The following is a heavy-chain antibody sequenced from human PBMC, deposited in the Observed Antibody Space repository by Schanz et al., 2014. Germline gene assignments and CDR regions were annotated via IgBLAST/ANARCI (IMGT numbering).Heavy chain of an antibody. D-gene: IGHD3-10*01. CDR3: ARVRTIYGSGAMGY. Sequence: QVLLVESGGGLVKPGGSLRLSCSASGFTFSDSFMSWIRQTPGKGLEWLSYISSSGNIIHYADSVKGRFTISRDNAKNSLYLQMNSLRAEDTAVYYCARVRTIYGSGAMGYWGQGTLVTVSS. CDR1: GFTFSDSF. V-gene: IGHV3-11*04. CDR2: ISSSGNII. J-gene: IGHJ4*02.